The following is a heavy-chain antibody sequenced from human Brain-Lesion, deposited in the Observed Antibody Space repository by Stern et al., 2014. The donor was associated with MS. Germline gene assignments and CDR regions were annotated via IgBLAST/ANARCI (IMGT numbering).Heavy chain of an antibody. V-gene: IGHV3-7*01. CDR2: IQEDGSEQ. D-gene: IGHD2-2*01. CDR3: ARRVLVAMGGYPKTLDV. J-gene: IGHJ6*02. Sequence: VQLVESGGVLVQPGGSLKLSCAASGFTFSRDWMTWVRQAPGKGMEWVANIQEDGSEQYYVDSGKGRFTMSRDNAKNSLYLQMNSLRAEDTAVYYCARRVLVAMGGYPKTLDVWGRGTTVTVSS. CDR1: GFTFSRDW.